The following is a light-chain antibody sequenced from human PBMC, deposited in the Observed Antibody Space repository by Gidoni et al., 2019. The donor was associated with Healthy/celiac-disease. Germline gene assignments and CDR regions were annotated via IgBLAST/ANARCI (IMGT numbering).Light chain of an antibody. CDR2: QDS. V-gene: IGLV3-1*01. CDR3: QAWDSSTVV. J-gene: IGLJ2*01. CDR1: NLGDKY. Sequence: SYERTQPPSVTVSPGQTASITCSGDNLGDKYACWYQQKPGQSPVLGIYQDSKRPSGIPERFSGSNSGNTATLTISGTQAMDEADYYCQAWDSSTVVFGGGTKLTVL.